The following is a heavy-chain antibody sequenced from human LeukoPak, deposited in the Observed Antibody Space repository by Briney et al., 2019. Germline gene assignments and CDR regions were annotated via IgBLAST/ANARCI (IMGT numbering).Heavy chain of an antibody. J-gene: IGHJ1*01. CDR2: FDPEDGET. CDR1: GYTLTELS. Sequence: ASVKVSCXVSGYTLTELSMHWVRQAPGKGLEWMGGFDPEDGETIYAQKFQGRVTMTEDTSTDTPYMELSSLRSEDTAVYYCATSIVWPAAEYFQHWGQGTLVTVSS. V-gene: IGHV1-24*01. CDR3: ATSIVWPAAEYFQH. D-gene: IGHD2-15*01.